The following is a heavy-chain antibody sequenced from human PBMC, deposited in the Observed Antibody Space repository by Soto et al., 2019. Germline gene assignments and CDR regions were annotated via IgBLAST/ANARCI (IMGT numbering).Heavy chain of an antibody. D-gene: IGHD2-2*02. CDR2: VYYSGST. CDR3: ARAETSGIHFFAY. V-gene: IGHV4-59*02. J-gene: IGHJ4*02. CDR1: GDSVNSYY. Sequence: SENLCLTCTVTGDSVNSYYWSWMRQPPGKGLECMGYVYYSGSTNYNPSLKSRVTISVDTSKNQISLRLKSVTAADTAVYYCARAETSGIHFFAYRAQRTPVTVSS.